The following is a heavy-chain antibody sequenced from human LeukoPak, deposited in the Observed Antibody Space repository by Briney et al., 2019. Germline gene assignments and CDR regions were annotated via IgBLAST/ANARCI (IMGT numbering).Heavy chain of an antibody. Sequence: ASVKVSCKASGYTFTDYYMHWVRQAPGQGLEWMGWINPSTGGTNYAQMFQGRVTMTRDTSISTAYMELTGLRYDDTAMYFCARKGGPRVNAFDFWGQGTMVTVSS. J-gene: IGHJ3*01. D-gene: IGHD1-14*01. CDR1: GYTFTDYY. CDR3: ARKGGPRVNAFDF. CDR2: INPSTGGT. V-gene: IGHV1-2*02.